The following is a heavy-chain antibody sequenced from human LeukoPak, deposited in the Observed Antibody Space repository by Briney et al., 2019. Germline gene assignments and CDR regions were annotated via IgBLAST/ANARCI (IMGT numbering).Heavy chain of an antibody. CDR2: IWYDGSNK. V-gene: IGHV3-33*01. CDR1: GFTFSSYG. Sequence: PGGSLRLSCAASGFTFSSYGMHWVRQAPGKGLEWVAVIWYDGSNKYYADSVKGRFTISRDNSKNTLYLQMNSLRAEDTSIYYCARDYGGNGRGFDYWGQGTLVTGSS. CDR3: ARDYGGNGRGFDY. D-gene: IGHD4-23*01. J-gene: IGHJ4*02.